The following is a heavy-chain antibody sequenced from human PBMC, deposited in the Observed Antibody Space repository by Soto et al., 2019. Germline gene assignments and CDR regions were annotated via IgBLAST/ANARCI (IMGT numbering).Heavy chain of an antibody. Sequence: TLSLTCTINTVSITSDSYYWAWIRQAPEKGLEWIASISYSGSTYYNPTLKSRLTISVDTSKNQFSLKLNSVTAADTAVYYCARDLWGYCGTDCYPLDVWGQGTTVS. CDR2: ISYSGST. CDR3: ARDLWGYCGTDCYPLDV. J-gene: IGHJ6*02. CDR1: TVSITSDSYY. V-gene: IGHV4-39*07. D-gene: IGHD2-21*02.